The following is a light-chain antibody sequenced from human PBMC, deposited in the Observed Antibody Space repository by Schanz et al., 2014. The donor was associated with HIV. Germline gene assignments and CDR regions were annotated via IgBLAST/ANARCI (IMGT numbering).Light chain of an antibody. CDR2: ADI. Sequence: QSVLTQPPSASGTPGQRGTISCSGGSSNIGSNAVSWYQQLPGTAPKLLIQADIQRPSGVPDRFSGSKSGTSASLAISGLQSEDEGDYYCASWDDSLNGWVFGGGTKLTVL. CDR1: SSNIGSNA. V-gene: IGLV1-44*01. CDR3: ASWDDSLNGWV. J-gene: IGLJ3*02.